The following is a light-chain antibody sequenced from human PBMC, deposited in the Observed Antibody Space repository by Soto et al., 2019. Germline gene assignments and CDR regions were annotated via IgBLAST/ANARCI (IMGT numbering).Light chain of an antibody. CDR2: AAS. CDR3: QQASRFPLT. CDR1: QLISYW. J-gene: IGKJ4*01. Sequence: DIQMTQSPSSLSASVGDKVTITCRASQLISYWLAWYQQKPGKAPKLLIAAASRLQRGVPSRFSGSGSGTDFTLTISNLQPEDFGTYYCQQASRFPLTFGGGTKVEIK. V-gene: IGKV1-12*01.